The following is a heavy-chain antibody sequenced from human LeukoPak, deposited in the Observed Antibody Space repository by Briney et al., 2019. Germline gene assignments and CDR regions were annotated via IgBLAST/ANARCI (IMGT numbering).Heavy chain of an antibody. CDR1: GFSVDTNY. D-gene: IGHD5-18*01. CDR3: ARAYSYGSIDY. Sequence: GGSLRLSCAASGFSVDTNYMSWVRQAPGKGLEWVSLIYSGGNTYYADSVKGRFTISRDNSKNTLYLQMNSLRAEDTAVYYCARAYSYGSIDYWGRGALVTVS. V-gene: IGHV3-53*01. CDR2: IYSGGNT. J-gene: IGHJ4*01.